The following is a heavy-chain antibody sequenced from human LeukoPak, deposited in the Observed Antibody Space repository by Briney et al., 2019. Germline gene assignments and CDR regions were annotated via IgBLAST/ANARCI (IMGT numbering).Heavy chain of an antibody. D-gene: IGHD3-10*01. V-gene: IGHV1-18*01. CDR1: GYTFTSYG. CDR2: ISAYNGNT. Sequence: GASVKVSCKASGYTFTSYGIRWVRQAPGQALEWMGWISAYNGNTNYAQKLQDRVTMTTDTSTSTAYMELRSLRSDVTAVYYCATRRPDAPRSLWVRGNPAYYFDYWGQGTLVTVSS. J-gene: IGHJ4*02. CDR3: ATRRPDAPRSLWVRGNPAYYFDY.